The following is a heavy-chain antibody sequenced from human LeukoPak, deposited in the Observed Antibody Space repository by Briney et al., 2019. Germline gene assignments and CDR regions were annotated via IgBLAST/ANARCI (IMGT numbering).Heavy chain of an antibody. CDR3: AKDYTPRRYSSGWYPDY. J-gene: IGHJ4*02. V-gene: IGHV3-43D*03. Sequence: GGSLRLSCAASGFTFDDYAMHWVRQAPGKGLEWVSLISWDGGSTYYADSVKGRFTISRDNSKNSLYLQMNSLRAEDTALYYCAKDYTPRRYSSGWYPDYWGQGTLVTVSS. CDR1: GFTFDDYA. CDR2: ISWDGGST. D-gene: IGHD6-19*01.